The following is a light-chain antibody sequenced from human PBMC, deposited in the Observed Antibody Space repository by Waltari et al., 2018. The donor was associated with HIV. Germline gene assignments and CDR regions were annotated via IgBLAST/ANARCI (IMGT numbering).Light chain of an antibody. CDR2: DSR. CDR1: SSNIGPGYD. Sequence: QSVLTQPPSISGAPGQRVTISCPGRSSNIGPGYDVHWYQQLPGKAPKLPIYDSRDRPSGVRDRFSGSKSGTSASLAITGLQAEDEADYYCQSYDNNLSVWMFGGGTKLTVL. CDR3: QSYDNNLSVWM. J-gene: IGLJ3*02. V-gene: IGLV1-40*01.